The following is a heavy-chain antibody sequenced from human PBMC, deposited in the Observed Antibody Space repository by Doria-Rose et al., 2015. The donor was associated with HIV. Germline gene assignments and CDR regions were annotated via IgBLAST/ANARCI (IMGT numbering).Heavy chain of an antibody. D-gene: IGHD6-13*01. CDR3: ARIKSSRWYHKYYFDF. J-gene: IGHJ4*02. Sequence: QITLKESGPVLVKPTETLTLTCTVSGVSLSSPGMGVSWIRQPPGKALEWLATIFSDDERSYNTSLKSRLTISRCTSKSQLVLTMTDMDPVDTATYYCARIKSSRWYHKYYFDFWGQGTLVIVSA. CDR2: IFSDDER. CDR1: GVSLSSPGMG. V-gene: IGHV2-26*01.